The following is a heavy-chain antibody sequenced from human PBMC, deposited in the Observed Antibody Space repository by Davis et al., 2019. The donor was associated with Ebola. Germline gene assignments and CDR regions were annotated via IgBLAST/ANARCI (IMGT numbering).Heavy chain of an antibody. V-gene: IGHV1-69*13. D-gene: IGHD3-22*01. CDR1: GGTFSSYA. J-gene: IGHJ3*02. CDR2: IIPIFGTA. Sequence: SVKVSCKASGGTFSSYAISWVRQAPGQGLEWMGGIIPIFGTANYAQKFQGRVTITADESTSTAYMELSSLRSEDTAVYYCASYYYDSSGYYIAFDIWGQGTMVTVSS. CDR3: ASYYYDSSGYYIAFDI.